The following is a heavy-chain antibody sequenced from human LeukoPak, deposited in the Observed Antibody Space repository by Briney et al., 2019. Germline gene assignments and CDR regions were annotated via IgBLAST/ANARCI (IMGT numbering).Heavy chain of an antibody. J-gene: IGHJ5*02. CDR3: AGHRGYRDSFDP. CDR1: SGSISSYY. V-gene: IGHV4-59*08. Sequence: SETLSLTCTVSSGSISSYYWSWIRQPPGKGLEWIGYIFYSGSSNYNPSLKSRVTISVDTSKNQFSLKLDSVTAADTAVYYCAGHRGYRDSFDPWGQGTRVIVSS. D-gene: IGHD5-12*01. CDR2: IFYSGSS.